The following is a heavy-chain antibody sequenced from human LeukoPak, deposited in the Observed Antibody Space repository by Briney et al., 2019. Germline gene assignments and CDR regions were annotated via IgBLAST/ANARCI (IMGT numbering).Heavy chain of an antibody. V-gene: IGHV4-34*01. D-gene: IGHD2-15*01. CDR2: INHSGST. Sequence: SETLSLTCAVYGGSFSGYYWSWIRQPPGKGLEWIGKINHSGSTNYNPSLKSRVTISVDTSKNQFSLKLSSVTAADTAVYYCARGRGYCSGGSCYPAYWGQGTLVTVSS. CDR1: GGSFSGYY. J-gene: IGHJ4*02. CDR3: ARGRGYCSGGSCYPAY.